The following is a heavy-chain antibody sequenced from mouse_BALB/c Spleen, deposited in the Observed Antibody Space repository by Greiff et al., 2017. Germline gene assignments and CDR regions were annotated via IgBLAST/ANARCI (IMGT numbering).Heavy chain of an antibody. CDR3: AREGYGNPAY. J-gene: IGHJ3*01. Sequence: VQLQESGAELVRPGVSVKISCKGSGYTFTDYAMHWVKQSHAKSLEWIGVISTYYGDASYNQKFKGKATMTVDKSSSTAYMELARLTSEDSAIYYCAREGYGNPAYWGQGTLVTVSA. CDR1: GYTFTDYA. V-gene: IGHV1S137*01. D-gene: IGHD2-10*02. CDR2: ISTYYGDA.